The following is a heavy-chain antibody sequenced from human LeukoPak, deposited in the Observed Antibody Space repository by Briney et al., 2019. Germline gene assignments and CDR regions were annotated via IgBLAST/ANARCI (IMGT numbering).Heavy chain of an antibody. CDR3: ASGYSSSWYHAFDI. V-gene: IGHV1-18*01. Sequence: GASVKVSCKASGYTFTSYVISWVRQAPGQGLEWVGWISPYNGDTNYAQKFQGRVTMTTDTSTDTAYMELSSLRSEDTAVYYCASGYSSSWYHAFDIWGQGTMVTVSS. J-gene: IGHJ3*02. D-gene: IGHD6-13*01. CDR1: GYTFTSYV. CDR2: ISPYNGDT.